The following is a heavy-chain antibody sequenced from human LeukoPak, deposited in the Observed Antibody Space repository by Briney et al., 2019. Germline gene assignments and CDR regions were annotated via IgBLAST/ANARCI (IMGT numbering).Heavy chain of an antibody. D-gene: IGHD6-19*01. CDR2: IYYTGNT. V-gene: IGHV4-39*01. CDR1: GGSISNSGYY. CDR3: ARLTSGWYVIY. J-gene: IGHJ4*02. Sequence: SKTLSLTCTVSGGSISNSGYYWGWIRQPPGKGLEWIGSIYYTGNTYYNPSLNSRVTISVDTSKNQFSLKLSSVTDADTAIYYCARLTSGWYVIYWGQGTLVTVSS.